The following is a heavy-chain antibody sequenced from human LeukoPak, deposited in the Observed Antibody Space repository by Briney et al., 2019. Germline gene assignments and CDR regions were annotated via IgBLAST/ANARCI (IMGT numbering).Heavy chain of an antibody. Sequence: ALRLSCAASGFTFDDYAMHWVRQAPGEGLEWVSGISWNSGSVGYVDSVKGRFTISRDNAKNSLYPQMNSLRAEDTAVYYCATVGGSYSPADYWGQGTLVTVSS. D-gene: IGHD1-26*01. CDR2: ISWNSGSV. CDR1: GFTFDDYA. CDR3: ATVGGSYSPADY. V-gene: IGHV3-9*01. J-gene: IGHJ4*02.